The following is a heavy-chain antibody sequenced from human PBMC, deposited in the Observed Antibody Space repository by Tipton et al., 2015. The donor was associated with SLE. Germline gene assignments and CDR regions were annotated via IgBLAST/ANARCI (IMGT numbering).Heavy chain of an antibody. J-gene: IGHJ4*02. V-gene: IGHV6-1*01. CDR1: GDDISSDSAT. Sequence: GLVKPSQTLSLTCVISGDDISSDSATWNWVRQSPSRGLEWLARTYYKSQWYHDYSVFVESRIKIVPNTVKNQVSLHLSSVSPEDTAVYYCARLEGDGYKWYFDYWGQGTLVTVST. D-gene: IGHD5-24*01. CDR3: ARLEGDGYKWYFDY. CDR2: TYYKSQWYH.